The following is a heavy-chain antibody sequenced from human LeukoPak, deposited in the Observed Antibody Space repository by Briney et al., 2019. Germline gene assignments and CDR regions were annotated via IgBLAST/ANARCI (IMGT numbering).Heavy chain of an antibody. D-gene: IGHD2-2*01. J-gene: IGHJ3*02. CDR1: GYTFTSYG. Sequence: ASVKVSCKASGYTFTSYGISWVRQAPGQGLEWMGWISAYNGNTNYAQKLQGRVTMTTDTSTSTAYMELRSLRSDDTAVYYCARDPGYCSSTSCSLDAFVIWGQGTMVAVSS. CDR2: ISAYNGNT. V-gene: IGHV1-18*01. CDR3: ARDPGYCSSTSCSLDAFVI.